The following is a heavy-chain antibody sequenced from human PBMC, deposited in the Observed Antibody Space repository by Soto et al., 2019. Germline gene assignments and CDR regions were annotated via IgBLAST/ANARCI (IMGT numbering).Heavy chain of an antibody. Sequence: GGFLSLSCAASGFTYSYYAMHRVRQAPGKGLEWVAVISYNGTNKFYADSVMGRFTISRDNSKNTLDLQMINLRSADTAVYYCAKDLIFMTGTRTPDYWGQGTQVTVSS. J-gene: IGHJ4*02. CDR1: GFTYSYYA. D-gene: IGHD1-7*01. CDR2: ISYNGTNK. V-gene: IGHV3-30*18. CDR3: AKDLIFMTGTRTPDY.